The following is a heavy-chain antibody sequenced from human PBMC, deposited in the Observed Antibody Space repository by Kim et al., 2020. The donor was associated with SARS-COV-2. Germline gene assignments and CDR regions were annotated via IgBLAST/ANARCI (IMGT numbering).Heavy chain of an antibody. D-gene: IGHD1-26*01. CDR3: AGSGSYLPAPFDY. J-gene: IGHJ4*02. Sequence: AGSEKGRITISRDHAKNTVYLQMSALRAEDTAAYYWAGSGSYLPAPFDYWGQGTLVTVSS. V-gene: IGHV3-74*01.